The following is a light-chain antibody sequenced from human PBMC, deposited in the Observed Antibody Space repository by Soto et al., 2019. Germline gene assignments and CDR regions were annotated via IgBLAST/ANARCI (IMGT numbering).Light chain of an antibody. CDR3: QHYNTYPWT. Sequence: EIQKTQSASSRTATVGNRVTNTCRACQSISSWLAWYQQKPGKAPNLLIHKASHLESGVPSRFSGSGSGTEFTFTISSLQPGDFATYYCQHYNTYPWTFGQGTKVDIK. V-gene: IGKV1-5*03. CDR2: KAS. J-gene: IGKJ1*01. CDR1: QSISSW.